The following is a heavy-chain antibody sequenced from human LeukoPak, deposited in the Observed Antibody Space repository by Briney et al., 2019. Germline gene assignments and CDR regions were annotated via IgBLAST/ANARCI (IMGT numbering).Heavy chain of an antibody. D-gene: IGHD3-22*01. V-gene: IGHV3-9*03. CDR2: ISWNSGSI. CDR1: GFTFDDYA. Sequence: GGSLRLSCAASGFTFDDYAMHWVRQAPGKGLEWVSGISWNSGSIGYADSVKGRFTISRDNAKNSLYLQMNSLRAEDMALYYCAKGGAYYDSSGYYNLDYWGQGTLVTVSS. J-gene: IGHJ4*02. CDR3: AKGGAYYDSSGYYNLDY.